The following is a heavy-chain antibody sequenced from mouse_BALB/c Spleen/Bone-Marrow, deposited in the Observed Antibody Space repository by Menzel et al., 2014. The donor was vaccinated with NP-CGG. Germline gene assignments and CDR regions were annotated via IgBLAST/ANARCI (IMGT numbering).Heavy chain of an antibody. CDR3: ARPIYYDFFYWYFDV. V-gene: IGHV1-18*01. D-gene: IGHD2-4*01. J-gene: IGHJ1*01. Sequence: EVQLQESGPELVKPGASVKISCKTSGYTFTEYTMHWVKQSHGKSLEWIGGINPNSGGTSYNQKFKGKATLTVDKSSSTAYMELRSLTSEDSAVYYCARPIYYDFFYWYFDVWGAGTTVTVSS. CDR2: INPNSGGT. CDR1: GYTFTEYT.